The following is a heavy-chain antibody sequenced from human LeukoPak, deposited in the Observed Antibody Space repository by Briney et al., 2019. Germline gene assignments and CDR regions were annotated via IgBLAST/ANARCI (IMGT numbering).Heavy chain of an antibody. CDR3: AKDGYTSSWYHFDY. J-gene: IGHJ4*02. Sequence: GGSLRLSCAASGFTFSNYAMSWVRQAPGKGLEGVSAISGSGGSTYYADSVKGRFTISRDNSKSALFLQMNSLRAEDSAVYYCAKDGYTSSWYHFDYWGQGTLVTVSS. CDR1: GFTFSNYA. D-gene: IGHD6-13*01. CDR2: ISGSGGST. V-gene: IGHV3-23*01.